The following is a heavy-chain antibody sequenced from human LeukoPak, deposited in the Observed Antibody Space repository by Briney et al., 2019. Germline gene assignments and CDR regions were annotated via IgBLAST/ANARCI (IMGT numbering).Heavy chain of an antibody. Sequence: PGGSLRLSCAASGFTFSSYGMHWLRQAPARGLEWVAVIGFDGNNKFYADSVKGRFTISRDNSKNTLYLQMNSLRAEDTAVYYCARGSYGAYNYCDYWGQGTLVTVSS. CDR3: ARGSYGAYNYCDY. CDR1: GFTFSSYG. V-gene: IGHV3-33*01. CDR2: IGFDGNNK. D-gene: IGHD4/OR15-4a*01. J-gene: IGHJ4*02.